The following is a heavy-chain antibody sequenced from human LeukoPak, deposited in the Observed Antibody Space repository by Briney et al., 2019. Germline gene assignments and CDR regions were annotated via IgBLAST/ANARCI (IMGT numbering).Heavy chain of an antibody. CDR2: INPNSGGT. D-gene: IGHD2-15*01. V-gene: IGHV1-2*02. J-gene: IGHJ4*02. Sequence: ASVKVSCKASGYTFTGYYMHWVRQAPGQGLEWMGWINPNSGGTNYAQKFQGRVTMTRDTSISTAYMELSRLRSDDTAVYYCARGPGGDIVVVVAAQYFDYWGQGTLVTVSS. CDR1: GYTFTGYY. CDR3: ARGPGGDIVVVVAAQYFDY.